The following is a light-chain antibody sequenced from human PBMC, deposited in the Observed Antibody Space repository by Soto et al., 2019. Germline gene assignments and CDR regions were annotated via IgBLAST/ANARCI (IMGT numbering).Light chain of an antibody. CDR3: QQYNSYSPWT. CDR2: RAS. CDR1: QSISSW. Sequence: IHMTQSPSTLSASVLDRVTITCLSSQSISSWLAWYQQKPGKAPKLLIYRASSLESGVPSRFSGSGSGTEFTLTISSLQPDDFATYYCQQYNSYSPWTFGQGIKVDVK. J-gene: IGKJ1*01. V-gene: IGKV1-5*03.